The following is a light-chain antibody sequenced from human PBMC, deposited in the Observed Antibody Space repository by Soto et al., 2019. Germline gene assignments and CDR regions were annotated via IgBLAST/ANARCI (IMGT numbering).Light chain of an antibody. V-gene: IGKV3-11*01. CDR1: QSISTY. CDR2: DAS. CDR3: LQRSNWPSFT. Sequence: EVVLTQSPATLSLSPGERATLSCRASQSISTYLAWYQQKPGQAPRLLIYDASNRATGIPGRFSGSGSGTDFTLTIASLEPEDFAVYYCLQRSNWPSFTFGPGTKVDVK. J-gene: IGKJ3*01.